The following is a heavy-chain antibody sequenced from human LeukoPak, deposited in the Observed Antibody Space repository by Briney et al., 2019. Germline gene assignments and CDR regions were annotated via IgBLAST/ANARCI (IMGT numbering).Heavy chain of an antibody. J-gene: IGHJ4*02. D-gene: IGHD6-19*01. Sequence: GGSLRLSCAPSGFTFSSYAMSWVRQAPGRGREGVSAISGSGGSTYSADSVKGRFTISRDNSKNTLYLQMNSLRAEDTAVYYCAKADTGSSGWYSRAWFFDYWGQGTLVTVSS. CDR3: AKADTGSSGWYSRAWFFDY. V-gene: IGHV3-23*01. CDR2: ISGSGGST. CDR1: GFTFSSYA.